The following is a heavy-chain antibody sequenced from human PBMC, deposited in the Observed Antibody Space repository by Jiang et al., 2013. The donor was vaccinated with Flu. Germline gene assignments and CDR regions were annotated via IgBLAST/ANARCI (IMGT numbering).Heavy chain of an antibody. CDR3: AREFEGSGWYVFDY. CDR1: GFTFSSYA. J-gene: IGHJ4*02. D-gene: IGHD6-19*01. V-gene: IGHV3-30*04. CDR2: ISYDGSNK. Sequence: GVVQPGRSLRLSCAASGFTFSSYAMHWVRQAPGKGLEWVAVISYDGSNKYYADSVKGRFTISRDNSKNTLYLQMSSLRAEDTAVYYCAREFEGSGWYVFDYWGQGTLVTVSS.